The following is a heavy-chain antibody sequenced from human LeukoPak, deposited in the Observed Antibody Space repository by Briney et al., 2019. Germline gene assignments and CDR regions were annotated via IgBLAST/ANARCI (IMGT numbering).Heavy chain of an antibody. V-gene: IGHV1-2*04. J-gene: IGHJ5*02. CDR3: GRARSLEERTPFDP. CDR2: INPNSGGT. D-gene: IGHD1-14*01. Sequence: ASVKVSCKASGYTFTGYYMHWVRQAPGQGLEWMGWINPNSGGTNYAQKFQGWVTMTRDTSISTAYMELSRLRSDDTAVYYCGRARSLEERTPFDPGGQGPLATVSA. CDR1: GYTFTGYY.